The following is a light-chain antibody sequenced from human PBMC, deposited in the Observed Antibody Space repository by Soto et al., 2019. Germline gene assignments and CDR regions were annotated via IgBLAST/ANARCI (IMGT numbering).Light chain of an antibody. J-gene: IGLJ1*01. CDR1: SSDVGGYNY. Sequence: QSVLTQPASVSGSPGQSITISCTGTSSDVGGYNYVSWYQHHPGKAPKLMIFDVSNRPSGVSNRSSGSKSGNTASLTISGLQPEDEADYYCCSYACSSTFVFGTGA. CDR2: DVS. V-gene: IGLV2-14*03. CDR3: CSYACSSTFV.